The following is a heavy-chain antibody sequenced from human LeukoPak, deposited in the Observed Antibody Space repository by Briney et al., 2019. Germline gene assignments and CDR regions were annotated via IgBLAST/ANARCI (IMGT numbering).Heavy chain of an antibody. J-gene: IGHJ4*02. V-gene: IGHV1-69*06. CDR3: AREGASGSYPDY. Sequence: GASVKVSCKASGGTFSSYAISWVRQAPGQGLEWMGGIIPIFGTANYAQKFQGRVTITADKSTSTAYMELSSLRSEDTAVYYRAREGASGSYPDYWGQGTLVTVSS. CDR2: IIPIFGTA. D-gene: IGHD1-26*01. CDR1: GGTFSSYA.